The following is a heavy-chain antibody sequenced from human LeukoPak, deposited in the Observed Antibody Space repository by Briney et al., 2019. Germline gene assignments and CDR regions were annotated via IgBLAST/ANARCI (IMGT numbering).Heavy chain of an antibody. CDR2: INPTGGST. D-gene: IGHD1-26*01. CDR1: GYTFTSCY. V-gene: IGHV1-46*01. J-gene: IGHJ5*02. Sequence: ASVKVSCKASGYTFTSCYMRWVRQAPGQGLEWMGLINPTGGSTGYAQKSQGRVTMTRDMSTSTDYMELSSLRSEDTAIYYCARDNSVGDNAWWFDPWSQGTLVTVSS. CDR3: ARDNSVGDNAWWFDP.